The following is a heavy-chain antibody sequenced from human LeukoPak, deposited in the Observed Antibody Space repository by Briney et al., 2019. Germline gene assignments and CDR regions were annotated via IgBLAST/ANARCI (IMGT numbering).Heavy chain of an antibody. J-gene: IGHJ4*02. CDR3: ASGPETTVTTLGY. Sequence: ASVKVSCTASGYTFTSYDIHWVRQATGQGLEWMGWMNPNSGNTGYAQKFQGRVTMTRNTSISTAYMELSSLRSEDTAVYYCASGPETTVTTLGYWGQGTLVTVSS. V-gene: IGHV1-8*01. CDR1: GYTFTSYD. D-gene: IGHD4-17*01. CDR2: MNPNSGNT.